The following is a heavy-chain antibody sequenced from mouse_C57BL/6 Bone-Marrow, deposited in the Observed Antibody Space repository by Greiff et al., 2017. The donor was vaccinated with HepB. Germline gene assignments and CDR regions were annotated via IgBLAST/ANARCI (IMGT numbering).Heavy chain of an antibody. CDR2: IGPGSGST. CDR1: GYTFTDYY. CDR3: SRWVYDGYFHTPSFAY. D-gene: IGHD2-3*01. J-gene: IGHJ3*01. V-gene: IGHV1-77*01. Sequence: QVQLKESGAELVKPGASVKISCKASGYTFTDYYINWVKQRPGQGLEWIGTIGPGSGSTYYNEKFKGKATLTADKSSSTAYMQLSGLTSEDSAVSFCSRWVYDGYFHTPSFAYWGQGTLVTVSA.